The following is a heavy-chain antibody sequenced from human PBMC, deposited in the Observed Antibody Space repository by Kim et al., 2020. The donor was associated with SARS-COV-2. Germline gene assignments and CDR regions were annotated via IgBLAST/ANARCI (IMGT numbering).Heavy chain of an antibody. CDR1: GFTFSSYS. J-gene: IGHJ4*02. Sequence: GGSLRLSCAASGFTFSSYSMNWVRQAPGKGLEWVSSISSSSSYIYYADSVKGRFTISRDNAKNSLYLQMNSLRAEDTAVYYCARGFYARYCTNGVCYHPGDYWGQGTLVTDSS. V-gene: IGHV3-21*01. CDR2: ISSSSSYI. D-gene: IGHD2-8*01. CDR3: ARGFYARYCTNGVCYHPGDY.